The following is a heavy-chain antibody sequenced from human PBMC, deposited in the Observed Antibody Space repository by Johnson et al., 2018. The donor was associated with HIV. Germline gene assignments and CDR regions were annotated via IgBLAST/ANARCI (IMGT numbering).Heavy chain of an antibody. CDR2: ISSRFT. CDR3: ARTSCSGARCLGYDPFDV. D-gene: IGHD2-15*01. V-gene: IGHV3-30*04. J-gene: IGHJ3*01. Sequence: QVQLVESGGGVVQPGRSLRLSCAASGFTFSSYAMHWVRQAPGKGLEWVSYISSRFTYADSVKARFTIARDNAKNTLYLELKSLRSEDTAVYYCARTSCSGARCLGYDPFDVWGQGAMVTVSS. CDR1: GFTFSSYA.